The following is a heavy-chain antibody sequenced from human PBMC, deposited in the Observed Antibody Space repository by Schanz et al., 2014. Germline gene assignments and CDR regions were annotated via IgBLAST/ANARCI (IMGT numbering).Heavy chain of an antibody. CDR3: ARAAYGGYTSTPLRY. J-gene: IGHJ4*02. D-gene: IGHD5-12*01. Sequence: QVQLVQSGAEVKKPGSSVTVSCKASGGTFSSYAFSWVRQAPGQGLEWMGKIIPILGMENYAQKFQGRVTVTRDTSTSTVYMELSSLRSEDTAVYYCARAAYGGYTSTPLRYWGQGTLVTVSS. V-gene: IGHV1-69*04. CDR1: GGTFSSYA. CDR2: IIPILGME.